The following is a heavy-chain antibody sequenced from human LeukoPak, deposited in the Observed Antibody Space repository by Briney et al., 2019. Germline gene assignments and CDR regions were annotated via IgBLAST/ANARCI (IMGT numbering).Heavy chain of an antibody. CDR2: IKSKADGGTT. CDR1: GFAFSYAW. J-gene: IGHJ4*02. CDR3: TIDPPDWNPYGFDY. D-gene: IGHD1-1*01. Sequence: GGSLRLSCAASGFAFSYAWMNWVRQAPGKGLEWVGRIKSKADGGTTDFAVPVKGRFSISRDDSRSTLFLQMNSLKTEDTAVYYCTIDPPDWNPYGFDYWGQGALVTVSS. V-gene: IGHV3-15*07.